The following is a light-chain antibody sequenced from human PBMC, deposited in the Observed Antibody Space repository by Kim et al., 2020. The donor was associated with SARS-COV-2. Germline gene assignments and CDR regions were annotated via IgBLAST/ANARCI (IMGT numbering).Light chain of an antibody. Sequence: GAGGDRVTSTCRSSQDCSEYLAWFQVKPGKAPKALIYAAAALQPGVPSRFSGSGAGTDFTLTVTRLQPEDVATYYCQKCDSAPWTFGQGTKVDIK. CDR3: QKCDSAPWT. CDR1: QDCSEY. J-gene: IGKJ1*01. CDR2: AAA. V-gene: IGKV1-27*01.